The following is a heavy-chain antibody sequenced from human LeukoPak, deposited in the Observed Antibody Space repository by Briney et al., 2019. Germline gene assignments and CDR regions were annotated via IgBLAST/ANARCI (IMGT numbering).Heavy chain of an antibody. D-gene: IGHD5-18*01. V-gene: IGHV4-34*01. CDR1: GGSFSGYY. Sequence: SETLSLTCAVYGGSFSGYYWSWIRQPPGKGLEWIGEINHSGSTNYNPSLKSRVTISVDTSMNQFSLKLSSVTAADTAVYYCARDNSYGYFDYWGQGTLVTVSS. CDR3: ARDNSYGYFDY. J-gene: IGHJ4*02. CDR2: INHSGST.